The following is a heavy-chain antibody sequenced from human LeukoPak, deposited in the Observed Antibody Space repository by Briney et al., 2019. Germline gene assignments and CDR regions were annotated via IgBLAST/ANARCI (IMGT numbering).Heavy chain of an antibody. V-gene: IGHV4-4*07. Sequence: SETLSLTCTVSGGSISSYYWSWIRQPAGKGLEWIGRIYTSGSTNYNPSLKSRVTISVDTSKNQFSLKLSSVTAADTAVYYCAREVVTMVRGVIITGYYYYYMDVWGKGTTVTISS. CDR1: GGSISSYY. CDR3: AREVVTMVRGVIITGYYYYYMDV. J-gene: IGHJ6*03. CDR2: IYTSGST. D-gene: IGHD3-10*01.